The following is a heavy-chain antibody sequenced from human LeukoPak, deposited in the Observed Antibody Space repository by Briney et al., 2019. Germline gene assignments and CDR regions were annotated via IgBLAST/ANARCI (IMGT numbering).Heavy chain of an antibody. V-gene: IGHV5-51*01. D-gene: IGHD6-19*01. Sequence: GESLKISCKGSGYSFASYWVAWVRQMHGKGLEWMGIIYPGDSDTRYSPSFQGQVTFSADKSSSTIYLQWSSLKPSDTAIYYCARRGAVAGTMSWFDPWGQGTLVTVSS. CDR3: ARRGAVAGTMSWFDP. J-gene: IGHJ5*02. CDR1: GYSFASYW. CDR2: IYPGDSDT.